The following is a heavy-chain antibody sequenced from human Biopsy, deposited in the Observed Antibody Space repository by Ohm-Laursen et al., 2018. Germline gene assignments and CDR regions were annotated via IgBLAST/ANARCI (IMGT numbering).Heavy chain of an antibody. CDR1: GESSSGYF. CDR3: ARASGYFKLDV. D-gene: IGHD5-12*01. CDR2: INQSGST. Sequence: GTLSLTCAVNGESSSGYFWNWIRQPPGKGLEWIGEINQSGSTKYNPSLKRRATLSADSSNSQFSLRLTSVTAADTAIYYCARASGYFKLDVWGQGTTVTVSS. V-gene: IGHV4-34*01. J-gene: IGHJ6*02.